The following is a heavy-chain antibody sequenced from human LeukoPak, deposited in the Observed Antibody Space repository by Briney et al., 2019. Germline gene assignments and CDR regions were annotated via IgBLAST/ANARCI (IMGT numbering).Heavy chain of an antibody. Sequence: GSLRLSCAASGFTFSSYRMSWVRQAPGKGLEWIGEINHSGSTNYNPSLKSRVTISVDTSKNQFSLKLSSVTAADTAVYYCARAVYGSGSRPDYWGQGTLVTVSS. D-gene: IGHD3-10*01. CDR3: ARAVYGSGSRPDY. CDR1: GFTFSSYR. CDR2: INHSGST. J-gene: IGHJ4*02. V-gene: IGHV4-34*01.